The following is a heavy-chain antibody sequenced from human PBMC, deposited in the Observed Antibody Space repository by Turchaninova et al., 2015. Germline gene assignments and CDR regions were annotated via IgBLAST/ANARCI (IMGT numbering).Heavy chain of an antibody. CDR3: ARPSDLWSSYHHFEF. V-gene: IGHV4-38-2*01. CDR2: INHGGTT. J-gene: IGHJ4*02. Sequence: QVQLQESGPGMVTPSATPSLTCPAPGSSISSNYSWGWVRQPPGKGLEWIGIINHGGTTHYNPSLKSRATASVDISKNQFSRKLSSVTPSDTAVYYCARPSDLWSSYHHFEFWGQGTLATVSS. D-gene: IGHD3-3*01. CDR1: GSSISSNYS.